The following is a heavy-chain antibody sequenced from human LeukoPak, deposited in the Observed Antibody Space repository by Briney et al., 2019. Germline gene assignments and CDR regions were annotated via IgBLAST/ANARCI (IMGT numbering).Heavy chain of an antibody. CDR2: ISGSGGST. V-gene: IGHV3-23*01. D-gene: IGHD5-12*01. Sequence: PGGSLRLSCAASGFTFSSYAMSWVRQAPGKGLEWVSAISGSGGSTYYADSVKGRFTISRDNSKNTLYLQMNSLRAEDTAVYYCAKVQEWLRLLYYFDYWGQGTLVTVSS. CDR3: AKVQEWLRLLYYFDY. CDR1: GFTFSSYA. J-gene: IGHJ4*02.